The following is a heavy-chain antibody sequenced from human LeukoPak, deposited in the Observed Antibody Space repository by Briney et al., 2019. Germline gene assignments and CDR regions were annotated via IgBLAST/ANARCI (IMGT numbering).Heavy chain of an antibody. J-gene: IGHJ4*02. D-gene: IGHD2-21*01. CDR3: ARDPIVVVKNQPYYFDY. Sequence: SVKVSCKASGGTFSSYTISWVRQAPGQGREGMGGIIPILGIANYAQKFQGRDTITADKSKSTDYREMRRKRYEDTAVYYCARDPIVVVKNQPYYFDYWGQGTLVTVSS. CDR2: IIPILGIA. V-gene: IGHV1-69*04. CDR1: GGTFSSYT.